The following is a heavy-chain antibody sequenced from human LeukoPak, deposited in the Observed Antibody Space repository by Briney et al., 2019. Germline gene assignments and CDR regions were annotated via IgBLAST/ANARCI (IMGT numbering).Heavy chain of an antibody. J-gene: IGHJ4*02. Sequence: SVKVSCKVSGGTFSSYAISWVRQAPGQGLEWMGGIIPIFGTANYAQKFQGRVTITTDESTSTAYMELSSLRSEDTAVYYCASDSANYYDSSGYHHPWISWGQGTLVTVSS. D-gene: IGHD3-22*01. CDR2: IIPIFGTA. CDR1: GGTFSSYA. V-gene: IGHV1-69*05. CDR3: ASDSANYYDSSGYHHPWIS.